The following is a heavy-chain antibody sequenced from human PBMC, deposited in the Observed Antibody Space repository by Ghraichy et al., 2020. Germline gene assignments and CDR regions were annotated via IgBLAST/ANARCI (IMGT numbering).Heavy chain of an antibody. V-gene: IGHV4-34*01. D-gene: IGHD4-17*01. CDR2: INHSGST. J-gene: IGHJ5*02. Sequence: SETLSLTCAVYGGSFSGYYWSWIRQPPGKGLEWIGEINHSGSTNYNPSLKSRVTISVDTSKNQFSLKLSSVTAADTAVYYCARGRDYGDYVGWFDPWGQGTLVTVSS. CDR1: GGSFSGYY. CDR3: ARGRDYGDYVGWFDP.